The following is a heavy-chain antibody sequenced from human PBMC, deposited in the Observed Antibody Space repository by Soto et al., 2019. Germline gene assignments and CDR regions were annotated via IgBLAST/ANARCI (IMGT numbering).Heavy chain of an antibody. CDR1: GFTFSSYC. J-gene: IGHJ4*02. D-gene: IGHD5-18*01. Sequence: PMGSLRLSCASSGFTFSSYCMHCVRQSPGKWLEWVAVIWYDGSNKYYADSVKGRFTISRDNSKNTLYLQMNSLRAEDTAVYYCAREAVDTRSLEYWGQGT. CDR3: AREAVDTRSLEY. CDR2: IWYDGSNK. V-gene: IGHV3-33*01.